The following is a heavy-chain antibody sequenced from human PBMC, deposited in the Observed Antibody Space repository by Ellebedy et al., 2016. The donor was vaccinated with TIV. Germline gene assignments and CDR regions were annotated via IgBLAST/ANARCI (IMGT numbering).Heavy chain of an antibody. D-gene: IGHD1-14*01. CDR2: ISSDGSLI. Sequence: GGSLRLSYAASGFTFSDFYMIWIRQAPGKGLEWVSYISSDGSLIYYADSVKGRFTISRDNARNSLYLQMNSLRAEDTAIYYCARDTRFIDHQHNWFDPWGQGTLVTVSS. CDR3: ARDTRFIDHQHNWFDP. V-gene: IGHV3-11*01. CDR1: GFTFSDFY. J-gene: IGHJ5*02.